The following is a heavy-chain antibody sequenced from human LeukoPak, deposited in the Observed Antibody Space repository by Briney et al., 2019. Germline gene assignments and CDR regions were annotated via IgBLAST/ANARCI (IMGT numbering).Heavy chain of an antibody. V-gene: IGHV4-38-2*01. Sequence: SETLSLTCAVSGYSISSSYYWGWIRQPPGKGLEWIGSIYYSGSTYYNPSLKSRVTISVDTSKNQFSLKLSSVTAADTAVYYCATQTRIVGATKTIDYWGQGTLVTVSS. D-gene: IGHD1-26*01. CDR3: ATQTRIVGATKTIDY. CDR2: IYYSGST. J-gene: IGHJ4*02. CDR1: GYSISSSYY.